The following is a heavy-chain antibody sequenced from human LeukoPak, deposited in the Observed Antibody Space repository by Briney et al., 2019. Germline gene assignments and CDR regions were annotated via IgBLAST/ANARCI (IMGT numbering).Heavy chain of an antibody. CDR3: ARGSIVRGVPLSDY. CDR2: INPNSGGT. CDR1: GYTFTGYY. V-gene: IGHV1-2*02. D-gene: IGHD3-10*01. Sequence: ASVKVSCKASGYTFTGYYMHWVRQAPGQGLEWMGWINPNSGGTNYAQKFQGRVTMTRDTSISTAYMELSRLRSDDTAVYYCARGSIVRGVPLSDYWGQGTLVTVSS. J-gene: IGHJ4*02.